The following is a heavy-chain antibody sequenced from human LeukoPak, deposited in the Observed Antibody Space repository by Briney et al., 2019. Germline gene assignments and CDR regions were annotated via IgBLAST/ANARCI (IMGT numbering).Heavy chain of an antibody. CDR1: GGSISSYY. V-gene: IGHV4-59*01. D-gene: IGHD6-19*01. J-gene: IGHJ3*02. CDR2: IYYSGST. CDR3: ASGFPDQWLVQSDAFDI. Sequence: SETLSLTCTVSGGSISSYYWSWIRQPPGKGLEWIGYIYYSGSTNYNPSLKSRVTISVDTSKNQFSLKLSSVTAADTAVYYCASGFPDQWLVQSDAFDIWGQGTMVTVSS.